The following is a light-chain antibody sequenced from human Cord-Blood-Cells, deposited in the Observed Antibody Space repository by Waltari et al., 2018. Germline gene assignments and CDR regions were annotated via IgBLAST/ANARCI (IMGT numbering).Light chain of an antibody. V-gene: IGKV1-39*01. J-gene: IGKJ1*01. CDR1: QSISSY. Sequence: DIQMTQSPLSLSASRGDRVTITCRASQSISSYLNWYQQKPGKAPKLLIYAASSLQSGGPSRFSGSGSGTDFTLTISSLQPEDFATYYCQQSYSTHWTFGQGTKVEIK. CDR3: QQSYSTHWT. CDR2: AAS.